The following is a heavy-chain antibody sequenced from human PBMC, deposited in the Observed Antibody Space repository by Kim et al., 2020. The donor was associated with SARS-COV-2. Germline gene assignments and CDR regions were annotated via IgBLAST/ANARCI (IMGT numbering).Heavy chain of an antibody. CDR3: ARGPLGSGSYYINY. CDR1: GGSFSGYY. CDR2: INHSGST. V-gene: IGHV4-34*01. J-gene: IGHJ4*02. Sequence: SETLSLTCAVYGGSFSGYYWSWIRQPPGKGLEWIGEINHSGSTNYNPSLKSRVTISVDTSKNQFSLKLSSVTAADTAVYYCARGPLGSGSYYINYWGQGTLVPVSS. D-gene: IGHD1-26*01.